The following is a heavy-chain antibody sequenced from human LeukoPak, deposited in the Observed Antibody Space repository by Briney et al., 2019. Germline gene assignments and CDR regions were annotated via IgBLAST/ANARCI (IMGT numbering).Heavy chain of an antibody. Sequence: ASVKVSCKASGGTFSSYAISWVRQAPGQGLEWMGRIIPIFGTANYAQKFQGRVTITTDESTSTAYMELSSLRSEDTAVYYCARWGATTVEAFDIWGQGTMVTVSS. CDR3: ARWGATTVEAFDI. D-gene: IGHD4-23*01. J-gene: IGHJ3*02. V-gene: IGHV1-69*05. CDR1: GGTFSSYA. CDR2: IIPIFGTA.